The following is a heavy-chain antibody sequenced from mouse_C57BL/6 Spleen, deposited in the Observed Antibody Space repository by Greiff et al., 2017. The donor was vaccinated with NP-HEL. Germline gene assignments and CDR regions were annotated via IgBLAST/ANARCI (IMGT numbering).Heavy chain of an antibody. Sequence: VQLQQSGPELVKPGASVKLSCKASGYTFTSYDINWVKQRPGQGLEWIGWIYPRDGSTKYNEKFKGKATLTVDTSSSTAYMELHSLTSEDSAVYFCARWDTTVGYYFDYWGQGTTLTVSS. D-gene: IGHD1-1*01. CDR1: GYTFTSYD. CDR2: IYPRDGST. V-gene: IGHV1-85*01. CDR3: ARWDTTVGYYFDY. J-gene: IGHJ2*01.